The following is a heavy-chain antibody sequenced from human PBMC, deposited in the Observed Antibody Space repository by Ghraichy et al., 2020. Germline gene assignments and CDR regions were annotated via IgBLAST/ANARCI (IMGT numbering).Heavy chain of an antibody. CDR2: IKADGSEK. CDR3: ARDGGPRILGLSHAKWAYGMDV. D-gene: IGHD1-26*01. J-gene: IGHJ6*02. V-gene: IGHV3-7*01. CDR1: GFSFGTYW. Sequence: LSLTCAASGFSFGTYWMSWVRQAPGKGLEWVANIKADGSEKYYEDSLKGRFSISRDNAKNSLFLQMDSLRADDTAVYYCARDGGPRILGLSHAKWAYGMDVWGQGTTVTVSS.